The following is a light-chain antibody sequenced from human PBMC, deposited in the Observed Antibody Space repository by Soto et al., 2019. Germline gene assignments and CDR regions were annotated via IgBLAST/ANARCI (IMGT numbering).Light chain of an antibody. CDR2: AAS. Sequence: DIQMTQSPSAMSASVGDRVTITCRASQGISKYLAWFQQRPGKVPRRLVYAASSLQSGVPSRFSGSGSWTEFTLTISGLQPEDFGTYYCLQHTSYPWTFGQGTKVEI. J-gene: IGKJ1*01. CDR1: QGISKY. CDR3: LQHTSYPWT. V-gene: IGKV1-17*03.